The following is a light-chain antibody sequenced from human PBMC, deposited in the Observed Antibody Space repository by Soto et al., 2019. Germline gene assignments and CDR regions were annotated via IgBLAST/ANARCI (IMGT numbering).Light chain of an antibody. CDR3: QQYNNWPPIT. CDR1: QSISSY. Sequence: EVVLTQSPDTLSLPPGERATLSCRASQSISSYLAWYQQKPGQAPRLLIYGASSRATGIPDRFSGSGSGTEFTLTISSLQSEDSAVYYCQQYNNWPPITFGQGTRLEIK. CDR2: GAS. J-gene: IGKJ5*01. V-gene: IGKV3D-15*01.